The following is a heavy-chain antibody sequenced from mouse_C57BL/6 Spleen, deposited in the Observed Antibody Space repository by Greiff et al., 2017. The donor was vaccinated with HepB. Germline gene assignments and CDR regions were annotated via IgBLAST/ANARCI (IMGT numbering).Heavy chain of an antibody. CDR1: GYTFTSYT. D-gene: IGHD1-1*01. CDR3: ARFTTVVAYYFDY. Sequence: QVQLKQSGAELARPGASVKMSCKASGYTFTSYTMHWVKQRPGQGLEWIGYINPSSGYTKYNQKFKDKATLTADKSSSTAYMQLSSLTSEDSAVYYCARFTTVVAYYFDYWGQGTTLTVSS. J-gene: IGHJ2*01. CDR2: INPSSGYT. V-gene: IGHV1-4*01.